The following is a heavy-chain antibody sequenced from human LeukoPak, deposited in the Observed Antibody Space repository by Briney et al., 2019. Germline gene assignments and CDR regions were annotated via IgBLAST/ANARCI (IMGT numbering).Heavy chain of an antibody. CDR1: SGPINSGTYY. CDR2: IYYGGST. D-gene: IGHD3-22*01. CDR3: ATNYYDSSGYSDY. V-gene: IGHV4-39*07. Sequence: SETLSLTCTVSSGPINSGTYYWGWIRQPPGKGLEWIGNIYYGGSTFCNPSLKSRVTMSLDTSKNQFSLMLSSVTAADTAVYYCATNYYDSSGYSDYWGQGTLVTVSS. J-gene: IGHJ4*02.